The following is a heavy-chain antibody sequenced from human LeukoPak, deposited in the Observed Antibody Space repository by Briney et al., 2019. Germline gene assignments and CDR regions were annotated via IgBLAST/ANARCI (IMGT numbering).Heavy chain of an antibody. V-gene: IGHV4-4*07. J-gene: IGHJ5*02. CDR1: GGSISSYY. Sequence: PSETLSLTCTVSGGSISSYYWSWIRQPAGKGLEWIGRIYTSGSTNYNPSLKSRVTMSVDTSKNQFSLKLSSVTAADTAVYYCARDSRTRYPDLYSPPENWFDPWGQGTLVTVSS. CDR2: IYTSGST. CDR3: ARDSRTRYPDLYSPPENWFDP. D-gene: IGHD2-2*01.